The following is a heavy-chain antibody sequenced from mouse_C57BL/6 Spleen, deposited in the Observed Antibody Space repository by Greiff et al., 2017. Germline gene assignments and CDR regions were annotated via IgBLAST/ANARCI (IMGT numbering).Heavy chain of an antibody. CDR1: GFTFSDYG. J-gene: IGHJ4*01. CDR3: ARRGNYDAVYAMDY. CDR2: ISSGSSTI. Sequence: EVQLQESGGGLVKPGGSLKLSCAASGFTFSDYGMHWVRQAPEKGLEWVAYISSGSSTIYYAETVKGRFTISRDNAKNTLFLQMTSLRSEDTAMYYGARRGNYDAVYAMDYWGQRTSVTVSS. V-gene: IGHV5-17*01. D-gene: IGHD2-4*01.